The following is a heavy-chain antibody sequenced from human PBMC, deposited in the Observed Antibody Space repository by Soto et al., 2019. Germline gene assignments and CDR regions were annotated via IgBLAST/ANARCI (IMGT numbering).Heavy chain of an antibody. V-gene: IGHV1-69*02. Sequence: QVQLVQSGAEVKKPGSSVKVSCKASGGTFSSYTISWVRQAPGQGLEWMGRIIPIPGIANYAQKFQGRVTITADKSTSTAYMELSSLRSEDTAVYYCATGYSYGYGWFDPWGQGTLVTVSS. CDR3: ATGYSYGYGWFDP. D-gene: IGHD5-18*01. CDR1: GGTFSSYT. CDR2: IIPIPGIA. J-gene: IGHJ5*02.